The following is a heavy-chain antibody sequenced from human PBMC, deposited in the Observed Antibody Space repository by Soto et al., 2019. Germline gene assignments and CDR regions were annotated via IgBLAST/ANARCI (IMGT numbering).Heavy chain of an antibody. CDR3: ARAPKVSGSSQTRPDF. CDR2: ISQSGNT. D-gene: IGHD6-6*01. CDR1: SGSFSGYY. Sequence: SETVSLTCSIYSGSFSGYYWRWIRQPPGKGMEWIGEISQSGNTNYSPSPTSRVSISIDTSKKQFSLNLASVSAADTAVYYCARAPKVSGSSQTRPDFWGQGTLVTVSS. V-gene: IGHV4-34*01. J-gene: IGHJ4*02.